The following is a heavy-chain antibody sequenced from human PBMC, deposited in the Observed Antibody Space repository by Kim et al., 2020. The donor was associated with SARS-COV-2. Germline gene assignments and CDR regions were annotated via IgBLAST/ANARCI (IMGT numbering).Heavy chain of an antibody. CDR3: ARDRNVLLWFGESRFDP. D-gene: IGHD3-10*01. J-gene: IGHJ5*02. Sequence: ASVKVSCKASGYTFTSYAMHWVRQAPGQRLEWMGWINAGNGNTKYSQKFQGRVTITRDTSASTAYMELSSLRSEDTAVYYCARDRNVLLWFGESRFDPWGQGTLVTVSS. CDR2: INAGNGNT. CDR1: GYTFTSYA. V-gene: IGHV1-3*01.